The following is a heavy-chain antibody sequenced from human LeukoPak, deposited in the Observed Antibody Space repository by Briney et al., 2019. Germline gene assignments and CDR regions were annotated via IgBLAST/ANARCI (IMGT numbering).Heavy chain of an antibody. D-gene: IGHD3-10*01. Sequence: PSETLSLTCTVSGGSVSSGSYYWSWIRQPPGKGLEWIGCLHYSGSTNYNPSLKSRVTISVDTSKNQFSLKLSSVTAADTAVYYCARGFCGSDNYYQVFWFDPWGQGTLVSVSS. J-gene: IGHJ5*02. CDR1: GGSVSSGSYY. CDR3: ARGFCGSDNYYQVFWFDP. V-gene: IGHV4-61*01. CDR2: LHYSGST.